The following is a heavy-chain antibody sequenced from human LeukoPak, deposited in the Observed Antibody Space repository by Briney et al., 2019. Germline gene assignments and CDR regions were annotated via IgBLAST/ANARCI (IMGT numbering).Heavy chain of an antibody. J-gene: IGHJ3*02. V-gene: IGHV3-30*03. D-gene: IGHD3-10*01. Sequence: GGSLRLSCAASGFNFNNYVMHWVRQAPGKGLEWVTEISFDGRKKTYVDSVKGRFTISRDSPKNTVYLQMDSLRAEDTAVYYCARGAEKILSFGEFPSDAFDIWGQGTMVSVTS. CDR2: ISFDGRKK. CDR1: GFNFNNYV. CDR3: ARGAEKILSFGEFPSDAFDI.